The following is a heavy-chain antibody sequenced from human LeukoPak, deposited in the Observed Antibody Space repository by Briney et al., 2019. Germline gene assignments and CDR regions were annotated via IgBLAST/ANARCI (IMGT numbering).Heavy chain of an antibody. CDR3: ARGGLNYYGSGSYRKYNWFDP. CDR1: GGSFSGYY. V-gene: IGHV4-34*01. J-gene: IGHJ5*02. D-gene: IGHD3-10*01. Sequence: SETLSLTCAVYGGSFSGYYWSWIRQPPGKGLEWIGEINHSGSTNYNPSLESRVTISVDTSKNQFSLKLSSVTAADTAVYYCARGGLNYYGSGSYRKYNWFDPWGQGTLVTVSS. CDR2: INHSGST.